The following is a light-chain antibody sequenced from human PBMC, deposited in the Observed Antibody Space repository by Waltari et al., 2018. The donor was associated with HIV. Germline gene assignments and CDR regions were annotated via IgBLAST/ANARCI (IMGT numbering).Light chain of an antibody. V-gene: IGLV2-11*01. CDR2: DVS. CDR1: SSDVGGYNY. Sequence: QSALTQPRSVSGSPGQSVTISCTGTSSDVGGYNYVSWYQQHPGKAPKLMIYDVSTRPAGVPDRVSGPKSGNTATLTISGLQAEGEADYYCCSYAGSYTFIFGTGTKVTVL. J-gene: IGLJ1*01. CDR3: CSYAGSYTFI.